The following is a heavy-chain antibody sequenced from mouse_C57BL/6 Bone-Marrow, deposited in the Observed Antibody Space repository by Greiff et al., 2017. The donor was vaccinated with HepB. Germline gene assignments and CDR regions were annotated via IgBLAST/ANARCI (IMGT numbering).Heavy chain of an antibody. CDR3: AREQRLGRYYFDY. CDR2: IYPSDSET. J-gene: IGHJ2*01. Sequence: QVQLQQPGAELVRPGSSVKLSCKASGYTFTSYWMDWVKQRPGQGLEWIGNIYPSDSETHYNQKFKDKATLTVDKSSSTAYMQLSSLTSEDSAVYYCAREQRLGRYYFDYWGQGTTLTVSS. CDR1: GYTFTSYW. V-gene: IGHV1-61*01. D-gene: IGHD4-1*01.